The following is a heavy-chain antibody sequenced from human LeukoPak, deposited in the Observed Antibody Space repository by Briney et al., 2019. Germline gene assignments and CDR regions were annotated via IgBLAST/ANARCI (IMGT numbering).Heavy chain of an antibody. CDR1: GFTFSSYG. CDR3: ARDLDYYDSPGGWAPMDV. J-gene: IGHJ6*03. Sequence: PGGSLRLSCAASGFTFSSYGMHWVRQAPGKGLEWVAFIRYDGSNKYYADSVKGRFTISRDNSKNTLYLQMNSLRAEDTAVYYCARDLDYYDSPGGWAPMDVWGKGTTVTVSS. CDR2: IRYDGSNK. V-gene: IGHV3-30*02. D-gene: IGHD3-22*01.